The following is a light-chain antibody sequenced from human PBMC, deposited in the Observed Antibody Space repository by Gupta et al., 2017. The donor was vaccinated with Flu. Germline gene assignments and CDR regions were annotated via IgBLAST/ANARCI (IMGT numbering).Light chain of an antibody. J-gene: IGLJ3*02. Sequence: QSALTQPRSVSGSPGQSVTISCTGTSRDVGGYNYVSWYQQHPGKAPKLMIYDVSKRPSGVTERFAGSTSGNTDYPTIPGLQAEEEADEDGCSYAASYTCWVFGGGTKLTVL. V-gene: IGLV2-11*01. CDR2: DVS. CDR1: SRDVGGYNY. CDR3: CSYAASYTCWV.